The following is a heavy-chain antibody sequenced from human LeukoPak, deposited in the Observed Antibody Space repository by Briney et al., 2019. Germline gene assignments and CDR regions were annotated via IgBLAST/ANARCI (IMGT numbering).Heavy chain of an antibody. J-gene: IGHJ4*02. V-gene: IGHV1-2*06. CDR1: GYTFTGYY. Sequence: GASVKVSCKASGYTFTGYYMHWVRQAPGQGLEWMGRINPNSGGTNYAQKFQGRVTMTRDTSISTAYMELSRLRSDDTAVYYCARDRGYYDSSGYRHPFDYWGQGTLVTVSS. CDR3: ARDRGYYDSSGYRHPFDY. D-gene: IGHD3-22*01. CDR2: INPNSGGT.